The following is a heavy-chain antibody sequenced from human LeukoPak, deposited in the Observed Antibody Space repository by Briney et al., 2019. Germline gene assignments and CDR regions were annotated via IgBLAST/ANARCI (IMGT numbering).Heavy chain of an antibody. D-gene: IGHD3-22*01. Sequence: GESLKISCKGSGYSFTSYWIGWVRQMPGKGLEWMGIIYPGDSDTRYSPSFQGQVTISADKSISTAYLQWSSLKASDTAMYYCARQLRYYDSSGYGTYDYWGQGTLVTVSS. CDR3: ARQLRYYDSSGYGTYDY. CDR1: GYSFTSYW. J-gene: IGHJ4*02. CDR2: IYPGDSDT. V-gene: IGHV5-51*01.